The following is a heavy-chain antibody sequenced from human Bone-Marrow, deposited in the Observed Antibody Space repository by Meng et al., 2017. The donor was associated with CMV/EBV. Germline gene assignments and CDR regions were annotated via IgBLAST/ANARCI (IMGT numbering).Heavy chain of an antibody. CDR2: IRYDGSNK. CDR1: GFTFSSYG. Sequence: GESLKISCAASGFTFSSYGMHWVRQAPGKGLEWVAFIRYDGSNKYYADSVKGRFTISRDNSKNTLYLQMNSLRAEDTAVYYWARVQYYDFWRGCDTYPYYYGMDVWGQGTTVTVSS. J-gene: IGHJ6*02. V-gene: IGHV3-30*02. CDR3: ARVQYYDFWRGCDTYPYYYGMDV. D-gene: IGHD3-3*01.